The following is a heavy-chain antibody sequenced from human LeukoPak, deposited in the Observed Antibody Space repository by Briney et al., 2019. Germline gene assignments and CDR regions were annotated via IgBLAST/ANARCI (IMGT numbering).Heavy chain of an antibody. J-gene: IGHJ6*03. CDR1: GGTFTDYG. V-gene: IGHV1-69*06. CDR3: ARVPGSGYYYYMDV. Sequence: ASVKVSCKSSGGTFTDYGISWVRHAPGQGLEWMGRIIPIFTTANYAQKFQGRVTITADTSTSTAYIELSSLRSEDTAVYYCARVPGSGYYYYMDVWGKGTTVTVSS. D-gene: IGHD3-10*01. CDR2: IIPIFTTA.